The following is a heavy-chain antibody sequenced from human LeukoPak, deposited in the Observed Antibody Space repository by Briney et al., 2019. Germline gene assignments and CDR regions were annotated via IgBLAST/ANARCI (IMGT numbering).Heavy chain of an antibody. CDR3: ATNGGFAD. Sequence: PGGSLRLSCAASGLSFSSYEMNWDRQAPGKGLEWISYMSSTGSAIFYADSVKGRFTISRDNAKNSLYLQMNSLRDEDTAFYYCATNGGFADWGQGTLVTVSS. CDR2: MSSTGSAI. J-gene: IGHJ4*02. CDR1: GLSFSSYE. V-gene: IGHV3-48*03. D-gene: IGHD4-23*01.